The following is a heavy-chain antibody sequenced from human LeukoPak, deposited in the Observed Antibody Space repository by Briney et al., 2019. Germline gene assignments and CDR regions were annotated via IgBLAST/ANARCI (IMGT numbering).Heavy chain of an antibody. CDR2: IYHSGST. V-gene: IGHV4-39*01. CDR1: GGSISSRPYY. Sequence: SETLSLTCTVSGGSISSRPYYWSWIRQPPGKGLEWIGEIYHSGSTNYNPSLKSRVTISVDTSKNQFSLRLNSVTAADTAVYYCARGFATMVRGVVLDFWGQGTLVTVSS. J-gene: IGHJ4*02. CDR3: ARGFATMVRGVVLDF. D-gene: IGHD3-10*01.